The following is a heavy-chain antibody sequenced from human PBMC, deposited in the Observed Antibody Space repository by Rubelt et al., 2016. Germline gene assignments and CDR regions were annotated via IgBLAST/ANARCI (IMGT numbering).Heavy chain of an antibody. D-gene: IGHD3-10*01. V-gene: IGHV4-34*01. Sequence: GKGLEWIGEINHSGSTNYNPSLKSRVTISVDTSKNQFSLKLSSVTAADTAVYYCARSGSMVRGVTNYWGQGTLVTVSS. J-gene: IGHJ4*02. CDR2: INHSGST. CDR3: ARSGSMVRGVTNY.